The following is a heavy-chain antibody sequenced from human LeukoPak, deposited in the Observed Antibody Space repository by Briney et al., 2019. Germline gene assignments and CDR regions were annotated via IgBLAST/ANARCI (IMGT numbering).Heavy chain of an antibody. D-gene: IGHD3-22*01. V-gene: IGHV3-21*01. CDR3: ARDLSYYDSSGPTFDY. CDR2: ISSSSSYI. CDR1: GFTFSSYS. J-gene: IGHJ4*02. Sequence: NPGGSLRLSCAASGFTFSSYSMNWVRQAPGKGLEWVSSISSSSSYIYYADSVKGRFTISRDNAKNSLYLQMNSLRAEDTAVYYCARDLSYYDSSGPTFDYWGQGTLVTVSS.